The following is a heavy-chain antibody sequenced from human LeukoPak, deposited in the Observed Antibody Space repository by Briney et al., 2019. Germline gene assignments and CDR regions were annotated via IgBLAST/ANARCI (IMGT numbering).Heavy chain of an antibody. CDR2: TYYRSKWIS. CDR3: ARKGTVTTPFDY. V-gene: IGHV6-1*01. CDR1: GDSVSSNSAA. Sequence: SQTLSLTCAISGDSVSSNSAAWNWIRQSPSRGLEWLGRTYYRSKWISDYAVSVKSRRTINADTSKNQFSLQVNSVTPEDTAVYYCARKGTVTTPFDYWGQGILVTVSS. J-gene: IGHJ4*02. D-gene: IGHD1/OR15-1a*01.